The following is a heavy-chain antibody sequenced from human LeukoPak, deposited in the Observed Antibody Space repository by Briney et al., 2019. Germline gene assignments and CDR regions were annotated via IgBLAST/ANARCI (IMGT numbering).Heavy chain of an antibody. CDR3: ARDFSAGHDAFDI. Sequence: SETLSLTCAVYGGSFSGYYWSWIRQPPGKRLEWIGEINHSGSTNYNPSLKSRVTISVDTSKNQFSLKLSSVTAADTAVYYCARDFSAGHDAFDIWGQGTMVTVSS. CDR1: GGSFSGYY. V-gene: IGHV4-34*01. D-gene: IGHD3/OR15-3a*01. CDR2: INHSGST. J-gene: IGHJ3*02.